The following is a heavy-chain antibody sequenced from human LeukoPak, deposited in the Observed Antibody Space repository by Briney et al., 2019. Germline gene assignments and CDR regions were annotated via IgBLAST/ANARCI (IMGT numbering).Heavy chain of an antibody. CDR3: ARGRPHGNDY. V-gene: IGHV3-23*01. D-gene: IGHD4-23*01. CDR1: GFTFSNYA. Sequence: GGSLRLSCAASGFTFSNYAMSWVRQAPGKGLEWVSTLSGTGGSTYYADSVKGRFTISRDNSKNTLYLQMNSLRVEDTAVYYCARGRPHGNDYWGQGTLVTVSS. CDR2: LSGTGGST. J-gene: IGHJ4*02.